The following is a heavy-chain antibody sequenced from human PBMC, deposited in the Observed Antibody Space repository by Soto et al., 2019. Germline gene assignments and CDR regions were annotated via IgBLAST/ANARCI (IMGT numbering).Heavy chain of an antibody. D-gene: IGHD2-15*01. CDR2: ISYDGSNK. V-gene: IGHV3-30*18. CDR3: AKDLHVGGYGMDV. J-gene: IGHJ6*02. CDR1: GFTFSSYG. Sequence: GGSLRLSCAASGFTFSSYGMHWVRQAPGKGLEWVAVISYDGSNKYYADSVKGRFTISRDNSKNTLYLQMNSLRAEDTAVYYCAKDLHVGGYGMDVWGQGTTVTV.